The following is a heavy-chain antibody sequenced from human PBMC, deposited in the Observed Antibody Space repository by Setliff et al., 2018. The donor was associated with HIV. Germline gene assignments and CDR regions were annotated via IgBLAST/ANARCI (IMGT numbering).Heavy chain of an antibody. CDR2: MYYNGNT. Sequence: SETLSLTCSVSGGSISSGTYYWGWIRQPPGKGLEWIGTMYYNGNTYYRPSLKSRVTMSVDTSKNQFSLKLSSVTAADTAVYYCAREGARHYGSGRYHSWFDPWGQGTQVTVSS. D-gene: IGHD3-10*01. CDR3: AREGARHYGSGRYHSWFDP. J-gene: IGHJ5*02. CDR1: GGSISSGTYY. V-gene: IGHV4-39*07.